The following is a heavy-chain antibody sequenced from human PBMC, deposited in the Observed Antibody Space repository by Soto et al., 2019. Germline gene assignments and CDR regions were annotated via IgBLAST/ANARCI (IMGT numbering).Heavy chain of an antibody. CDR3: ARGLSVTLFDN. J-gene: IGHJ4*02. V-gene: IGHV4-31*03. CDR1: GGSISTGGYY. CDR2: IYYSGST. D-gene: IGHD4-17*01. Sequence: QVQLQESGPGLVKPSQTLSLTCTVSGGSISTGGYYWTWIRQHPGKGLEWIGYIYYSGSTYYNPSLKSRVTISVDTSKNQFSLKLSSVTSADTAEYYCARGLSVTLFDNWGQGTLVTVSS.